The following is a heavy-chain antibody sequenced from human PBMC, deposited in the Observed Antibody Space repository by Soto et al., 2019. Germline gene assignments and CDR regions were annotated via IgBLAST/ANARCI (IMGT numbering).Heavy chain of an antibody. CDR3: TSGSPASFDY. CDR1: GFTFSSYG. D-gene: IGHD1-26*01. V-gene: IGHV3-30*03. Sequence: QVQLVESGGGVVQPGRSLRLSCAASGFTFSSYGMHWVRQAPGKGLEWVAVISYDGSSKYYADSVKGRFNISRDNSKNTLYLQFNSLRAEDTTVYYCTSGSPASFDYWGQGTLVTVSS. CDR2: ISYDGSSK. J-gene: IGHJ4*02.